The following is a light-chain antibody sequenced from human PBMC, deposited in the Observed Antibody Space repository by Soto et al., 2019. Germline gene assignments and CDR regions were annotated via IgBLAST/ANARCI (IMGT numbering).Light chain of an antibody. J-gene: IGLJ1*01. CDR1: SSDVGGYNY. V-gene: IGLV2-14*01. CDR3: SSYAGSNTDYV. Sequence: QSVLTQPASVSGSPGQSITISCTGTSSDVGGYNYVSWYQQHPGKAPKLMIYAVSDRPSGVSNRFSGSKSDNTASLTVSGLQAEDEADYYCSSYAGSNTDYVFGTGTKVTVL. CDR2: AVS.